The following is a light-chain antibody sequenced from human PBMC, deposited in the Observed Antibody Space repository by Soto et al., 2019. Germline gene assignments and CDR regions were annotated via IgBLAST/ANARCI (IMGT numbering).Light chain of an antibody. CDR2: EVS. Sequence: QSALPQPTSVSGSPGQSITISCTRTSSDVGGYTYVSWYQQHPGKAPKLMIYEVSNLPSGVSNRFSGSKSGNTASLTISGLQAEDEADYYCSSYTSSSTPVVFGGGTKLTFL. CDR1: SSDVGGYTY. V-gene: IGLV2-14*01. J-gene: IGLJ2*01. CDR3: SSYTSSSTPVV.